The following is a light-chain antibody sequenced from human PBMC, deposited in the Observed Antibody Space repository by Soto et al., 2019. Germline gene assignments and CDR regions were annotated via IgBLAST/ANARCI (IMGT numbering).Light chain of an antibody. Sequence: DIQLTQSPSSLSASVGDLVTITCQARQDISNYLNWYQQKPGKAPKLLIYDASNLKTGVPLRFSGSGSGTLFTFTISSLQPEDIGTYCCQQFDNLHMFAFGQGTKV. V-gene: IGKV1-33*01. CDR2: DAS. CDR1: QDISNY. CDR3: QQFDNLHMFA. J-gene: IGKJ2*01.